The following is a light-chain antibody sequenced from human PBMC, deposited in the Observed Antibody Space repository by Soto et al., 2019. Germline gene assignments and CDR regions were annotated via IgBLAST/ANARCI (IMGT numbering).Light chain of an antibody. V-gene: IGKV3-20*01. CDR3: QHFGGTTFT. CDR1: QSVSRSY. Sequence: ETVLTQSPGTLSLSPGDRATLSCRASQSVSRSYLGWYQQKPGQAPRLLIYGASSRATGIPDRFSGSGSGTHFTLTISRLEPGDFAVYYCQHFGGTTFTFGQGTRLEIK. CDR2: GAS. J-gene: IGKJ5*01.